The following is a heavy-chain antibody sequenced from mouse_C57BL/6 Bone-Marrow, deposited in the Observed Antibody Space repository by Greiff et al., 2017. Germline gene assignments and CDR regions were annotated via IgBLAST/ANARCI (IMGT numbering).Heavy chain of an antibody. CDR1: GFSLTSYA. J-gene: IGHJ4*01. D-gene: IGHD2-4*01. Sequence: VKLVESGPGLVAPSQSLSITCTVSGFSLTSYAISWVRRPPGKGLEWLGVIWTGGGTNYNSALKSRLSISKDNSKSQVFLKMNSLQTDDTARYYCARETPIYYDYDGDYYAMDYWGQGTSVTVSS. V-gene: IGHV2-9-1*01. CDR3: ARETPIYYDYDGDYYAMDY. CDR2: IWTGGGT.